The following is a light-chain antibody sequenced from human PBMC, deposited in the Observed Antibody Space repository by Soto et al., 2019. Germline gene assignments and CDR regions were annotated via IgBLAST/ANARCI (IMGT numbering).Light chain of an antibody. CDR2: EDN. CDR3: HSYDSSNQGV. Sequence: NFMLTQPHSVSESPGKTVTISCTRSSGSIASNYVQWYQQRPGSAPTTVIYEDNQRPSGVPDRFSGSIDSSSNSASLTISGLKTEDEAYYYCHSYDSSNQGVFGGGTKLTVL. J-gene: IGLJ2*01. V-gene: IGLV6-57*04. CDR1: SGSIASNY.